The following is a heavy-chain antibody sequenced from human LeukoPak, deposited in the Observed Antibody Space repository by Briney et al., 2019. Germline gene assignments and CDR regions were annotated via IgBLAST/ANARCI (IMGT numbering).Heavy chain of an antibody. Sequence: PSETLSLTCTVSGGSISSYYWSWIRQPPGKGLEWIGYIYYSGSTNYNPSLKSRVTISVDTSKNQFSLKLSSVTAADTAVYYCARDSYYDFCSGYYYYMDVWGKGTTVTVSS. CDR1: GGSISSYY. CDR2: IYYSGST. J-gene: IGHJ6*03. D-gene: IGHD3-3*01. CDR3: ARDSYYDFCSGYYYYMDV. V-gene: IGHV4-59*01.